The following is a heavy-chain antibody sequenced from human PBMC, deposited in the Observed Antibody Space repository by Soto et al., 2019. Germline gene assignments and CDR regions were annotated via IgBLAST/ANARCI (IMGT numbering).Heavy chain of an antibody. V-gene: IGHV3-53*01. D-gene: IGHD1-1*01. CDR1: GLTISGKKY. Sequence: DVQLVESGGGLIHPGESLRLSCAAFGLTISGKKYVAWVRQSPGKGLEWVSALYDVDGSFYADSVKGRFTTSSDSSKTTVYLQMNDLRPDDTAVYYCATWHEREHSYEVWGQGTTVTVSS. CDR3: ATWHEREHSYEV. J-gene: IGHJ3*01. CDR2: LYDVDGS.